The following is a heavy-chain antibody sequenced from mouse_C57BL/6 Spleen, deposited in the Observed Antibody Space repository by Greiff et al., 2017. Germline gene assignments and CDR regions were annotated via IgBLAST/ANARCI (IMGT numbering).Heavy chain of an antibody. Sequence: EVQLQQSGPVLVKPGASVKMSCKASGYTFTDYYMNWVKQSHGKSLEWIGVINPYNGGTSYNQKFKGKATLTVDTSSSTAYMELKSLTSEDSAVYYCARRRYGNDEDYYAIDYWGQGTSVTVSS. CDR1: GYTFTDYY. CDR2: INPYNGGT. CDR3: ARRRYGNDEDYYAIDY. D-gene: IGHD2-2*01. J-gene: IGHJ4*01. V-gene: IGHV1-19*01.